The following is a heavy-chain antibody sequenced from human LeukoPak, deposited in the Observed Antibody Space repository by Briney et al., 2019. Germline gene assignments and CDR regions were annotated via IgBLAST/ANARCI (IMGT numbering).Heavy chain of an antibody. CDR3: ANSGYCSGGSCPEEYFQH. CDR2: IWYDGSNK. J-gene: IGHJ1*01. Sequence: GRSLRLSCAASGLTFSSYGMHWVRQAPGKGLEWVAVIWYDGSNKYYADSVKGRFTISRDNSKNTLYLQMNSLRAEDTAVYYCANSGYCSGGSCPEEYFQHWGQGTLVTVSS. D-gene: IGHD2-15*01. CDR1: GLTFSSYG. V-gene: IGHV3-33*06.